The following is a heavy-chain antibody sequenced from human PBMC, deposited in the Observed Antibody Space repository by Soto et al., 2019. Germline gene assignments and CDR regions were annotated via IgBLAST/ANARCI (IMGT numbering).Heavy chain of an antibody. Sequence: WGSLRLSCVASGFTFSTYWMTWVRQAPGKGLEWVANIKKDGSEKYYVDSGKGRFTVPRDNDKNSLFRQMNSLRAEDRVLFFCARGYDSSGYYNAYSQHWGKGTPVTVSS. J-gene: IGHJ1*01. D-gene: IGHD3-22*01. V-gene: IGHV3-7*01. CDR3: ARGYDSSGYYNAYSQH. CDR2: IKKDGSEK. CDR1: GFTFSTYW.